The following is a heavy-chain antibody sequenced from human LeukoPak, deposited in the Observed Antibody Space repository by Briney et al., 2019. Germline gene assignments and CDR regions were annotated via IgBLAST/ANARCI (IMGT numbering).Heavy chain of an antibody. J-gene: IGHJ4*02. CDR3: ARDQTQLGPTTVDH. V-gene: IGHV3-74*03. Sequence: GGSLRLSCVASGFSFSSYWMHWVRQDPGKGLMRVARISSDGSDTKYGDSVKGRFTISRDNGKNTLYLQMNSLGAEDTAVYYCARDQTQLGPTTVDHWGQGIQVTVSS. CDR1: GFSFSSYW. D-gene: IGHD1-1*01. CDR2: ISSDGSDT.